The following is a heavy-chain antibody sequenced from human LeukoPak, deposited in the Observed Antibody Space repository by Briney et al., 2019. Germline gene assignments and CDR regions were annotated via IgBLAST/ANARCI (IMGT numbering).Heavy chain of an antibody. D-gene: IGHD5-18*01. Sequence: PSETLSLTCTVSGGSISSGGYYWSWIRQHPGKGLEWIGYIYYSGSTYYNPSLKSRVTISVDTSKNQFSLKLSSVTAADTAVYYCARGLPGYSYGYCYFDYWGQGTLVTVSS. CDR1: GGSISSGGYY. V-gene: IGHV4-31*03. CDR2: IYYSGST. J-gene: IGHJ4*02. CDR3: ARGLPGYSYGYCYFDY.